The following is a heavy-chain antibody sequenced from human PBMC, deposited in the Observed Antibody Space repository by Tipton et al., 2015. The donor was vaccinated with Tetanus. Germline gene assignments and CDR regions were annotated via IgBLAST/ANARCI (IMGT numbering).Heavy chain of an antibody. CDR2: IRNRGDAT. CDR3: AKDYSSSSWTWSRRYFDL. D-gene: IGHD6-6*01. J-gene: IGHJ2*01. Sequence: GSLRLSCAASGFTLGNYAMSWVRQAPGKGLEWVSSIRNRGDATYYADSVKGRFTISRDSSESTLYLQMNSLRPEDTAVYFCAKDYSSSSWTWSRRYFDLWGRGTLVAVS. CDR1: GFTLGNYA. V-gene: IGHV3-23*01.